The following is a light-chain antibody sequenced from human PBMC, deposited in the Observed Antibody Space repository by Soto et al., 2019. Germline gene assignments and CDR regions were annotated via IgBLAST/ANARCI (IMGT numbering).Light chain of an antibody. CDR3: QQRMSWPRA. Sequence: EIVLTQSPATLSLSLGERATLSCRASQNVNTYFVWYQQKPGQAPRLLIYDASKRATGIPDRFSGSGSGTDFTLTISSLAPEDFALYYFQQRMSWPRAFGGGTKVEI. CDR1: QNVNTY. CDR2: DAS. J-gene: IGKJ4*01. V-gene: IGKV3-11*01.